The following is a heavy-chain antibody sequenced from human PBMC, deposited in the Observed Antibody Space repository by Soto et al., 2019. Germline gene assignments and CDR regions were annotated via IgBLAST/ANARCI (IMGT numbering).Heavy chain of an antibody. V-gene: IGHV4-31*03. CDR1: GGSISSGGYY. J-gene: IGHJ5*02. CDR2: IYYSGST. D-gene: IGHD2-2*01. CDR3: ARGAIIVVVPAAIGWFDP. Sequence: PSETQSLTCTVSGGSISSGGYYWSWIRQHPGKGLEWIGYIYYSGSTYYNPSPKSRVTISVDTSKNQFSLKLSSVTAADTAVYYCARGAIIVVVPAAIGWFDPWGQGTLVTVSS.